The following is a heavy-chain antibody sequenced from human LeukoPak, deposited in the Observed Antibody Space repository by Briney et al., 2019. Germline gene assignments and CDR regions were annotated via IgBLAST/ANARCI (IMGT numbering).Heavy chain of an antibody. CDR2: IIPIFGTA. CDR3: ARDHRRYYGSSGYIRRYFDY. CDR1: GGTFSSYA. Sequence: ASVKVSCKASGGTFSSYAISWVRQAPGQGLEWMGGIIPIFGTANYAQKFQGRVTITADESTSTAYMELSSLRSEDTAVYYCARDHRRYYGSSGYIRRYFDYWGQETLVTVSS. D-gene: IGHD3-22*01. V-gene: IGHV1-69*13. J-gene: IGHJ4*02.